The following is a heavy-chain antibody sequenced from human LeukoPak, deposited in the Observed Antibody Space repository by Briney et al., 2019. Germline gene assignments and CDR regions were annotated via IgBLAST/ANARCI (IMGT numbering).Heavy chain of an antibody. V-gene: IGHV3-48*03. D-gene: IGHD1-1*01. CDR2: ISSRGTTT. Sequence: GGSLRLSCAASGFTFSSYEMNWVRQAPGKGPEWVSYISSRGTTTHYADSVEGRFTISRDSAKNSLYLQMNSLRAEDTAVYYCARVTTGTKVDYWGQGTLVTVSS. CDR3: ARVTTGTKVDY. J-gene: IGHJ4*02. CDR1: GFTFSSYE.